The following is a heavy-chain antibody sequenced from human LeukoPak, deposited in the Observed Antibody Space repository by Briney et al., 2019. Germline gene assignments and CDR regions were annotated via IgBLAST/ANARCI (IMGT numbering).Heavy chain of an antibody. CDR3: ARDGDYDFWRSPGGVDY. J-gene: IGHJ4*02. CDR2: ISYDGSNK. CDR1: GFTFSSYA. V-gene: IGHV3-30-3*01. D-gene: IGHD3-3*01. Sequence: GGSLRLSCEASGFTFSSYAMHWVRQAPGKGLEWVAVISYDGSNKYYADSAKGRFTISRDNSKNPLYLKMNSLRAEDTAVYYGARDGDYDFWRSPGGVDYWGQGTLVTVSS.